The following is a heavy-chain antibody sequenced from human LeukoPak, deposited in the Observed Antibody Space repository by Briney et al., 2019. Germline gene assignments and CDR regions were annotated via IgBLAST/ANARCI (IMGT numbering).Heavy chain of an antibody. CDR2: IYTSGST. J-gene: IGHJ3*02. CDR3: ARHAEYSSANDAFDI. Sequence: SETLSLTCTVSGSISSYYWSWIRQPPGKGLGWIGYIYTSGSTNYNPSLKSRVTISVDTSKNQFSLDLSSVTAADTAVYYCARHAEYSSANDAFDIWGQGTVVSVSS. D-gene: IGHD6-25*01. V-gene: IGHV4-4*09. CDR1: GSISSYY.